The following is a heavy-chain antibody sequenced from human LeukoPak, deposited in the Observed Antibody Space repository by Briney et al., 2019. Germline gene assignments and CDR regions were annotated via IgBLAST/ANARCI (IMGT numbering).Heavy chain of an antibody. CDR2: INPSGGST. Sequence: GASVKVSCKASGYTLTSYYMHWVRQAPGQGLEWMGIINPSGGSTSYAQKFRGRVTMTRDTSTSTVYMELSGLRSEDTAVYYCARGRTNYYGSGSSCFDYWGQGALVTVSS. V-gene: IGHV1-46*01. J-gene: IGHJ4*02. CDR1: GYTLTSYY. D-gene: IGHD3-10*01. CDR3: ARGRTNYYGSGSSCFDY.